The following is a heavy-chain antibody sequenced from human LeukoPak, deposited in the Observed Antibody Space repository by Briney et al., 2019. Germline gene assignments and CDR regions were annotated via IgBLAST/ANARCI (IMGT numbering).Heavy chain of an antibody. CDR2: IKQDGREK. V-gene: IGHV3-7*01. Sequence: GGSLRLSCAASGFTFSSFWMSRVRPAPGKGLEWVSNIKQDGREKYYVDSVKGRFTISRDNAKNSLYLQMNSLRAVDTAVYYCARDLDPSSSPFPYYFDYWGQGTLVTVSS. CDR1: GFTFSSFW. D-gene: IGHD6-6*01. J-gene: IGHJ4*02. CDR3: ARDLDPSSSPFPYYFDY.